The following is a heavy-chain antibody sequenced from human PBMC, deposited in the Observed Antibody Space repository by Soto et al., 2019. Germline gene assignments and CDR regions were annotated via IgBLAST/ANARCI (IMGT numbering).Heavy chain of an antibody. CDR2: ISYDGSNK. J-gene: IGHJ4*02. CDR1: GFTFSSYG. V-gene: IGHV3-30*18. Sequence: GGSLRLSCAASGFTFSSYGMHWVRQAPGKGLEWVAVISYDGSNKYYADSVKGRFTISRDNSKNTLYLQMNSLRAEDTAVYYCAKDLTYYDILTGVFDYWGQGTLVTVSS. D-gene: IGHD3-9*01. CDR3: AKDLTYYDILTGVFDY.